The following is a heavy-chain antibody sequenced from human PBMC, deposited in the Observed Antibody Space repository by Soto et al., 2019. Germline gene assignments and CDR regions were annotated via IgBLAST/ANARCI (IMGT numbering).Heavy chain of an antibody. D-gene: IGHD5-18*01. CDR3: ARDPYLPGYSYGLAIHDY. J-gene: IGHJ4*02. Sequence: EVQLVESRGGLVKPGGSLRLSCAASGFTFSSYSMNWVRQAPGKGLEWVSSISSSSSYIYYADSVKGRFTISRDNAKNSLYLQMNSLRAEDTAVYYCARDPYLPGYSYGLAIHDYWGQGTLVTVSS. CDR1: GFTFSSYS. V-gene: IGHV3-21*01. CDR2: ISSSSSYI.